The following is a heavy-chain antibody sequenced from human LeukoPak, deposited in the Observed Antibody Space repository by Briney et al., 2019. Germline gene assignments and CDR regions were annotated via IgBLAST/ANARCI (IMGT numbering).Heavy chain of an antibody. CDR2: ISYDGSNK. Sequence: PGGSLRLSCAASGFTFSSYAMHWVRQAPGKGLEWVAVISYDGSNKYYADSVKGRFTISRDNSKNTLYLQMNSLRAEDTAVYYCAKGTMGRGFGYWGQRTLVTVSS. CDR1: GFTFSSYA. J-gene: IGHJ4*02. V-gene: IGHV3-30*04. CDR3: AKGTMGRGFGY. D-gene: IGHD3-10*01.